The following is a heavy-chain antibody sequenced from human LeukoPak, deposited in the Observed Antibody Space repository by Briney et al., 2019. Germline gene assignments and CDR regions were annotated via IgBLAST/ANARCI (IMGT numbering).Heavy chain of an antibody. CDR1: GDSISGSPYY. CDR2: IYYSGST. CDR3: ARGLN. D-gene: IGHD3-16*01. V-gene: IGHV4-39*01. J-gene: IGHJ4*02. Sequence: PSETLSLTCSVSGDSISGSPYYWSWIRQSPGKGLEWIGSIYYSGSTYYNPSLNSRVTISVDTSKNQFSLKLSSVTAADTAVYYCARGLNWGQGTLVTVSS.